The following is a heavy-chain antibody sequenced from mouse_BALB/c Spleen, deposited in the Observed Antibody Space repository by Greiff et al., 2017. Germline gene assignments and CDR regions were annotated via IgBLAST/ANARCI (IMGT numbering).Heavy chain of an antibody. CDR1: GFSLSRYS. J-gene: IGHJ3*01. D-gene: IGHD4-1*01. CDR2: IWGGGST. CDR3: ARNSELGRGFAY. V-gene: IGHV2-6-4*01. Sequence: VKLVESGPGLVAPSQSLSITCTVSGFSLSRYSVHWVRQPPGKGLEWLGMIWGGGSTDYNSALKSRLSISKDNSKSQVFLKMNSLQTDDTAMYYCARNSELGRGFAYWGQGTLVTVSA.